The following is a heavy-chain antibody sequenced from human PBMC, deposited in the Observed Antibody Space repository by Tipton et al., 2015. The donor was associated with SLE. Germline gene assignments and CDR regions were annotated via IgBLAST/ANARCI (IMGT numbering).Heavy chain of an antibody. CDR2: IFHSGNA. CDR1: GGSINSGDYS. J-gene: IGHJ6*03. Sequence: TLSLTCAVSGGSINSGDYSWSWIRQPPGKGLEWIGYIFHSGNAYYNPSLKSRVTISVDTSKNQFSLKLSSVTAADTAVYYCARDLNGYNRGWYYYMDVWGKGTTVTVSS. CDR3: ARDLNGYNRGWYYYMDV. D-gene: IGHD5-24*01. V-gene: IGHV4-30-2*01.